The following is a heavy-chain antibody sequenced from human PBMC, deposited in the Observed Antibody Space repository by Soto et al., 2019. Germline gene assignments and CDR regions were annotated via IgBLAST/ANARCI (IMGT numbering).Heavy chain of an antibody. V-gene: IGHV1-69*05. CDR1: GGTFSSYA. D-gene: IGHD2-21*02. Sequence: ASVKVSCKASGGTFSSYAISWVRQAPGQGLEWMGGIIPIFGTANYAQKFQERVTITRDMSTSTAYMELSSLRSEDTAVYYCAARGKGDFQFFGYYYYMDVWGKGTTVTVSS. CDR2: IIPIFGTA. J-gene: IGHJ6*03. CDR3: AARGKGDFQFFGYYYYMDV.